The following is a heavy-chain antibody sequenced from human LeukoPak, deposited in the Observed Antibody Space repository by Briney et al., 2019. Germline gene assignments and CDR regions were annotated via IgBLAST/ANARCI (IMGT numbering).Heavy chain of an antibody. V-gene: IGHV4-39*07. D-gene: IGHD1-26*01. CDR1: GGSISSSIYY. CDR2: IYYSGST. CDR3: AREPGAGFDY. J-gene: IGHJ4*02. Sequence: SETLSLTCTVSGGSISSSIYYWGWIRQPPGKGLEWIGSIYYSGSTYYNPSLKSRVTISVDTSKNQFSLGLSSVTAADTAVYYCAREPGAGFDYWGQGTLVTVSS.